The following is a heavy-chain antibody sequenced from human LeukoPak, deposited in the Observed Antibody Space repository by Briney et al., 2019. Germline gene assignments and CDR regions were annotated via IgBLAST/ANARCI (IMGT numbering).Heavy chain of an antibody. V-gene: IGHV3-23*01. D-gene: IGHD4-17*01. J-gene: IGHJ3*02. Sequence: GGSLRLSCAASGLTFSTYAMTWVRQAPGKGLEWVSSLRGSGGGTDYADSVKGRFTISRDNSRDALFLQMNSRRADDTALYYCTRDPNGDYVGAFDMWGRGTMVTVSS. CDR3: TRDPNGDYVGAFDM. CDR2: LRGSGGGT. CDR1: GLTFSTYA.